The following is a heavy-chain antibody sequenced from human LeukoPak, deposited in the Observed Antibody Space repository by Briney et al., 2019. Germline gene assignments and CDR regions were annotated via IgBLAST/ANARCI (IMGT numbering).Heavy chain of an antibody. CDR2: FDPEDGET. D-gene: IGHD3-10*01. Sequence: ASVKVSCKVSGYTLTELSMHWVRQAPGKGLEWMGGFDPEDGETIYAQKFQGRVTMTEDTSTDTAYMELSSLRPEDTAVYYCATGAHYGSGSNFDYWGQGTLVTVSS. J-gene: IGHJ4*02. CDR3: ATGAHYGSGSNFDY. CDR1: GYTLTELS. V-gene: IGHV1-24*01.